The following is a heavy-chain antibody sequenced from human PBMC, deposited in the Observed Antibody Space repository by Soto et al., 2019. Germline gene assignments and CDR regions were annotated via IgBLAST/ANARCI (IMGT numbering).Heavy chain of an antibody. J-gene: IGHJ4*02. CDR1: GYTFTSYD. Sequence: GASVKVSCKASGYTFTSYDINWVRQATGQGLEWMGWINPNSGGTNYAQKFQGWVTMIRDTSISTAYMELSRLRSDDTAVYYCARGVTRDYFDYWGQGTLVTVSS. CDR3: ARGVTRDYFDY. D-gene: IGHD1-1*01. V-gene: IGHV1-2*04. CDR2: INPNSGGT.